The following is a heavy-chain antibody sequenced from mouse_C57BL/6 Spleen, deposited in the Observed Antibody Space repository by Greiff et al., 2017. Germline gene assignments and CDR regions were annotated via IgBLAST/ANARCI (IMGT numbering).Heavy chain of an antibody. CDR2: INPGSGGT. V-gene: IGHV1-54*01. J-gene: IGHJ2*01. D-gene: IGHD1-1*01. CDR1: GYAFTNYL. CDR3: AGEFTTVVARYFDY. Sequence: QVQLQQSGAELVRPGTSVKVSCKASGYAFTNYLIEWVKQRPGQGLEWIGVINPGSGGTNYNEKFKGKATLTADTSSSTAYMQLSSLTSEDSAVYFCAGEFTTVVARYFDYWGQGTTLTVSS.